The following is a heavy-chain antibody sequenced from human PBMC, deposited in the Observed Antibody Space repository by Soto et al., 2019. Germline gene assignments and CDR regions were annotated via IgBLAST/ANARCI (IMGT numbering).Heavy chain of an antibody. CDR3: ARHELAAAGTGWFGP. D-gene: IGHD6-13*01. Sequence: SASLAPTLDVYGASLRAYYRGWIRQPPVKDLEWIGSIYYSGSTHYNTSLESRVTKSIDTSKNQFSLSLWPVSAADTAVYYCARHELAAAGTGWFGPWAQGSLVTASS. J-gene: IGHJ5*02. CDR2: IYYSGST. V-gene: IGHV4-39*01. CDR1: GASLRAYY.